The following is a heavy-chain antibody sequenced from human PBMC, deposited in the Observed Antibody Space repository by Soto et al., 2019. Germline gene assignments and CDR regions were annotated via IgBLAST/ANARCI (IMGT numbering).Heavy chain of an antibody. J-gene: IGHJ6*02. V-gene: IGHV1-69*01. CDR3: ARGKSDGALLSSTDV. D-gene: IGHD1-26*01. CDR1: GGTFSTYA. Sequence: QVQLVQSGAEVKKPGSSVKVSCKASGGTFSTYAISWVRQAPGQGLEWMGGIIPIFCTPNYAQKFQGKVTISADASTSTAYMELSSLRSQDTAMYYCARGKSDGALLSSTDVWGQGTTVTVSS. CDR2: IIPIFCTP.